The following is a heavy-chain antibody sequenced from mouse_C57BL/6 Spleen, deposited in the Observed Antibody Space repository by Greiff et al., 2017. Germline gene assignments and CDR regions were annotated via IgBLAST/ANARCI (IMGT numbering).Heavy chain of an antibody. CDR3: ARRGYYGSRLENY. V-gene: IGHV1-50*01. CDR2: IDPSDSYT. Sequence: QVQLQQPGAELVKPGASVKLSCKASGYTFTSYWMQWVKQRPGQGLEWIGEIDPSDSYTNYNQKFKGKATLTVDTSSSTAYMQLSSLTSEDSAVYYCARRGYYGSRLENYWGQGTTLTVSS. D-gene: IGHD1-1*01. CDR1: GYTFTSYW. J-gene: IGHJ2*01.